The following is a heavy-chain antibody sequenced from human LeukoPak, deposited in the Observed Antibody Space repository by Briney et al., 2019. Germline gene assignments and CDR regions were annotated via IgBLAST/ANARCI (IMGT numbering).Heavy chain of an antibody. CDR1: GFTFNSYA. CDR3: AKGSSWSERRGNWFDP. J-gene: IGHJ5*02. D-gene: IGHD6-13*01. Sequence: GGSLRLSCAASGFTFNSYAMSWVRQAPGKGLEWVSAISGSGGSTYYADSVKGRFTISRDNSKNTLYLQMNSLRAEDTAVYYCAKGSSWSERRGNWFDPWGQGTLVTVSS. V-gene: IGHV3-23*01. CDR2: ISGSGGST.